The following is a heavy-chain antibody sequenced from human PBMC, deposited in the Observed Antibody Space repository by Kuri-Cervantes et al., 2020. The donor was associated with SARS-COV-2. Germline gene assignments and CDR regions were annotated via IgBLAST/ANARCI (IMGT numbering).Heavy chain of an antibody. CDR1: GYTFTSYD. CDR3: ARDVGYGGSSELDITYFDS. J-gene: IGHJ4*02. CDR2: IIPFFGRP. D-gene: IGHD4-23*01. V-gene: IGHV1-69*13. Sequence: SVKVSCKASGYTFTSYDISWVRQATGQGLEWMGGIIPFFGRPNYAQRFEGRVTITADQSTRTVYMEMTSLTLEDTALYFCARDVGYGGSSELDITYFDSWGQGTLVTVSS.